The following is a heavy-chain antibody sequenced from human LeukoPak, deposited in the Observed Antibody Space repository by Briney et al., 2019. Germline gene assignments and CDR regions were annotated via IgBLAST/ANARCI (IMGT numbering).Heavy chain of an antibody. CDR1: GFTFGSYG. V-gene: IGHV3-23*01. CDR3: ARVRWGGLYYFDY. CDR2: ISNSGSRT. D-gene: IGHD3-16*01. J-gene: IGHJ4*02. Sequence: AGGSLRLSCAASGFTFGSYGMTWVRQAPGKGLQWVAGISNSGSRTQYADSVKGRFTISRDNSKNILFLQMNSLRAEDTAVYYCARVRWGGLYYFDYWGRGTLVTVSS.